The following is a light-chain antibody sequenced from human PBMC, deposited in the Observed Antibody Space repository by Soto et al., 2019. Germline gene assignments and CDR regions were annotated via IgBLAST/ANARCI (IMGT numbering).Light chain of an antibody. CDR1: QTIDSW. J-gene: IGKJ4*01. CDR2: KAS. Sequence: DIQMTQSPSTLSASVGDRVTITCRASQTIDSWLAWYQQRPGKPPNLLIYKASTLASGVPSRFSGSGSGTDFTLTISSLQSDDSATYSCQQYNSNPLTFGGGTKVEIK. CDR3: QQYNSNPLT. V-gene: IGKV1-5*03.